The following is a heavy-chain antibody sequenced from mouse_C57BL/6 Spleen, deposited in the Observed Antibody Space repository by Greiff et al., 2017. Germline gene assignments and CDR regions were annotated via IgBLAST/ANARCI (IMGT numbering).Heavy chain of an antibody. J-gene: IGHJ1*03. Sequence: QVQLQQPGAELVRPGSSVKLSCKASGYTFTSYWMDWVKQRPGQGLEWIGNIYPSDSETHYNQKFKDKATLTVDKSSSTAYMQLSSLTSEDSAVYYCARIYYGNNWCFDVWGTGTTVTVAS. CDR3: ARIYYGNNWCFDV. D-gene: IGHD2-1*01. V-gene: IGHV1-61*01. CDR2: IYPSDSET. CDR1: GYTFTSYW.